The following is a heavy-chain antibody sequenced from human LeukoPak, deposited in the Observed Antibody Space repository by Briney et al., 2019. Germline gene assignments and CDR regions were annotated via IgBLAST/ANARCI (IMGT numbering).Heavy chain of an antibody. J-gene: IGHJ4*02. CDR3: ARSGYPGRLLDY. V-gene: IGHV4-39*07. CDR1: GGSISSSSYY. CDR2: TYYSGST. Sequence: SETLSLTCTVSGGSISSSSYYWGWIRQPPGKGLEWIGSTYYSGSTYSNPSLKSRVTISVDTSKNQFSLNLSSVTAADTAVYYCARSGYPGRLLDYWGQGTLVTVSS. D-gene: IGHD3-3*01.